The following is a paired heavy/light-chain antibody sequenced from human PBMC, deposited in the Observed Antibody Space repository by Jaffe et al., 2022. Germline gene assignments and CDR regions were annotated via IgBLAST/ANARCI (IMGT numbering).Heavy chain of an antibody. Sequence: QVQLQESGPGLVKPSETLSLTCTVSGGSISSYYWSWIRQPPGKGLEWIGYIYYSGSTNYNPSLKSRVTISVDTSKNQFSLKLSSVTAADTAVYYCARDNYRDYGDRLIPFDPWGQGTLVTVSS. CDR3: ARDNYRDYGDRLIPFDP. J-gene: IGHJ5*02. CDR2: IYYSGST. CDR1: GGSISSYY. D-gene: IGHD4-17*01. V-gene: IGHV4-59*01.
Light chain of an antibody. Sequence: DIQMTQSPSTLSASVGDRVTITCRASQSISSWLAWYQQKPGKAPKLLIYKASSLESGVPSRFSGSGSGTEFTLTISSLQPDDFATYYCQQYNSYPSTFGQGTKLEIK. CDR1: QSISSW. CDR2: KAS. V-gene: IGKV1-5*03. J-gene: IGKJ2*01. CDR3: QQYNSYPST.